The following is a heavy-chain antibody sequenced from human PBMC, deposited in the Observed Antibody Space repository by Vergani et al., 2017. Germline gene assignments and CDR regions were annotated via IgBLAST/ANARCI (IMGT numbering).Heavy chain of an antibody. Sequence: QVQLVQSGAEVKKPGASVKVSCKASGYTFTSYGISWVRQAPGQGLEWMGWISAYNGNTNYAQKLQGRVTMTTDTSTSTAYMELRSLRSDDTAVYYCARVTMVRGVIINYDYGMDVWGQGTTVTVSS. CDR2: ISAYNGNT. V-gene: IGHV1-18*01. J-gene: IGHJ6*02. CDR3: ARVTMVRGVIINYDYGMDV. CDR1: GYTFTSYG. D-gene: IGHD3-10*01.